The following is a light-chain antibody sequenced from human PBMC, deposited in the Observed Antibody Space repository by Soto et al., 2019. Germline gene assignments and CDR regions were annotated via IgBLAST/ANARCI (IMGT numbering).Light chain of an antibody. J-gene: IGKJ5*01. V-gene: IGKV3-20*01. CDR3: QQYHWAPDT. CDR1: QIVGGDT. CDR2: GAS. Sequence: EIVLTQSPGTLSLSPGERATLSCRASQIVGGDTLAWFQQRPGQAPRLVIYGASNRAAGIPDMFSGSGSGTDFTLTVSRLEPEDFAIYYCQQYHWAPDTFGQGTRLEMK.